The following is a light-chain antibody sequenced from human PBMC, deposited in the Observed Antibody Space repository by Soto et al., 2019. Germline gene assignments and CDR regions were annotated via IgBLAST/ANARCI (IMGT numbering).Light chain of an antibody. CDR1: ILAKKY. J-gene: IGLJ2*01. Sequence: SYELTQPSSVSVSPGQTARITCSGDILAKKYARWIQQKPCQAPVLVMYKESERPSGIPERFSGSSSGTTVTLTIRVAQVEDEAYYYCYSAADNNLVFGGGTKLTVL. V-gene: IGLV3-27*01. CDR2: KES. CDR3: YSAADNNLV.